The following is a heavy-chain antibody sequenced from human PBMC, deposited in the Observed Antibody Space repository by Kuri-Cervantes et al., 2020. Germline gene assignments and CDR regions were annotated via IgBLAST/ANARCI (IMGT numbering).Heavy chain of an antibody. CDR2: ISGSGGST. CDR3: AKGVGYCSGGSCWNWFDP. V-gene: IGHV3-23*01. CDR1: GFTLSSYA. Sequence: GESLKISCAASGFTLSSYAMSWVRQAPGKGLEWVSAISGSGGSTYYADSVKGRFTISRDNSKNTLYLQMNSLRAEDTAVYYCAKGVGYCSGGSCWNWFDPWGQGTLVTVSS. D-gene: IGHD2-15*01. J-gene: IGHJ5*02.